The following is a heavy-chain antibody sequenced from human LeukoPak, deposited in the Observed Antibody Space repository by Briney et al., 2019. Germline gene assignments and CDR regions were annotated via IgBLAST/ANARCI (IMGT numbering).Heavy chain of an antibody. Sequence: PGGSLRLSCAASGFTVSSNYMSWVRQAPGKGLEWVSVIYSGGSTYYADSVKGRFTISRDNSKNTLYLQMNSLRAEDTAVYYCTTVVWYSYGVIDYWGQGTLVTVSS. CDR3: TTVVWYSYGVIDY. V-gene: IGHV3-53*01. CDR2: IYSGGST. CDR1: GFTVSSNY. D-gene: IGHD5-18*01. J-gene: IGHJ4*02.